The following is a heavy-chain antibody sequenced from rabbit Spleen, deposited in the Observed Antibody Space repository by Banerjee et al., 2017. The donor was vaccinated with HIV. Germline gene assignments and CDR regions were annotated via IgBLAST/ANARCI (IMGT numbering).Heavy chain of an antibody. CDR2: IYTGSGST. V-gene: IGHV1S40*01. J-gene: IGHJ6*01. CDR3: ARDGAGGSYFAL. Sequence: QSLEESGGGLVKPGASLTLTCTASGFSFSSDYDMCWVRQAPGKGLEWIGYIYTGSGSTGYASWAKGRFTISKTSSTTMTLQMTSLTAADTATYFCARDGAGGSYFALWGPGTLVTVS. CDR1: GFSFSSDYD. D-gene: IGHD8-1*01.